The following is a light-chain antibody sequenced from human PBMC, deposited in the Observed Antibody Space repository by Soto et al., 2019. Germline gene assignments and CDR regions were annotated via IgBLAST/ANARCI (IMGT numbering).Light chain of an antibody. CDR2: EVT. V-gene: IGLV2-14*01. CDR3: SSYTTNITPVV. CDR1: SGDIGGYNY. J-gene: IGLJ2*01. Sequence: QSALTQPASVSGSPGQSITISCTGTSGDIGGYNYVSWYQQHPGKAPKLLISEVTNRPSGVCNRFSGSKSGNTASLAISGLQAEDEADYYCSSYTTNITPVVFGGGTKLTVL.